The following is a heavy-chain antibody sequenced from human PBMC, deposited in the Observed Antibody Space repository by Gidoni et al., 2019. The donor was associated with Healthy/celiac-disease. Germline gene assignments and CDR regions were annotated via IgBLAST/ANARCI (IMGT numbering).Heavy chain of an antibody. V-gene: IGHV1-69*01. J-gene: IGHJ4*02. CDR2: IIPIFGTA. CDR1: GGTFSSYA. CDR3: ARVHHSGWTDYFDY. Sequence: QVQLVQSGAEVKKPGSSVKVSCKASGGTFSSYAISWVRQAPGQGLEWMGGIIPIFGTANYAQKFQGRVTITADESTSTGYMELSSLRSEDTAVYYCARVHHSGWTDYFDYWGQGTLVTVSS. D-gene: IGHD6-19*01.